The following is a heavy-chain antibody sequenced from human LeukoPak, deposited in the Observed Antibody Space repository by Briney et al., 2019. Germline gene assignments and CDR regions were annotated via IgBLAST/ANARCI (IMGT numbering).Heavy chain of an antibody. V-gene: IGHV4-34*01. CDR3: ARGGYYYDSSGYSWAFDI. D-gene: IGHD3-22*01. Sequence: PSETLSLTCAVYGGSFSGYYWSWIRQPPGKELEWIGEINHSGSTNYNPSLKSRVTISVDTSKNQFSLKLSSVTAADAAVYYCARGGYYYDSSGYSWAFDIWGQGTMVTVSS. CDR2: INHSGST. J-gene: IGHJ3*02. CDR1: GGSFSGYY.